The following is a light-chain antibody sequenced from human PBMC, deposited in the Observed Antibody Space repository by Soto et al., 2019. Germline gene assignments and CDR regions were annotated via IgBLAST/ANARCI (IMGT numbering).Light chain of an antibody. CDR3: HQYGTAPLT. J-gene: IGKJ3*01. CDR1: QSVSNY. V-gene: IGKV3-20*01. Sequence: EIVLTQSPATLSMSPGERATLSCRASQSVSNYLAWYQQKPGQAPRLLIYGASSRATGIPDRFSGSGSGTDFTLTISRLEPEDFSVYYCHQYGTAPLTFGPGTKVDIK. CDR2: GAS.